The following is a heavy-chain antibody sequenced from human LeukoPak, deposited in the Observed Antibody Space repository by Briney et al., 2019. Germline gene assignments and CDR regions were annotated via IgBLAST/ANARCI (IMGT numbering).Heavy chain of an antibody. V-gene: IGHV4-59*01. CDR3: ARVGTYGSGSYLSWLDY. CDR2: IHYSGST. Sequence: SETLSLTCTVSGGTISSYYWNWIRQPPGKGLEWIGYIHYSGSTKYNPSLKSRVTISVDTSKNQFSLKLSSVTAADTAVYYCARVGTYGSGSYLSWLDYWGQGTLVTVSS. J-gene: IGHJ4*02. CDR1: GGTISSYY. D-gene: IGHD3-10*01.